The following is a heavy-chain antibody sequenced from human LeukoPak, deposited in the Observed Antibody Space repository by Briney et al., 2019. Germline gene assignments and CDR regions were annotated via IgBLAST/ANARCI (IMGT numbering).Heavy chain of an antibody. J-gene: IGHJ4*02. CDR3: ARRQSSGYSYYFDY. CDR2: IYYSGST. CDR1: GGSISSSSYY. Sequence: SETLSLTCTVSGGSISSSSYYWGWIRLPPGKGLEWIGSIYYSGSTYYNPSLKSRVTISVDTSKNQFSLKLSSVTAADTAVYYCARRQSSGYSYYFDYWGQGTLVTVSS. V-gene: IGHV4-39*01. D-gene: IGHD3-22*01.